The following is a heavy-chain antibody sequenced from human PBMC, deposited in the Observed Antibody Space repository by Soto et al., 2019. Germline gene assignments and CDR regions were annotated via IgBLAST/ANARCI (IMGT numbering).Heavy chain of an antibody. CDR3: ARKDDYGDYAPGAY. D-gene: IGHD4-17*01. Sequence: QVQLVESGGGVVQPGRSLRLSCAASGFSFSSYGMHWVRQAPGKGLEWLAVIWYDGSKKYYADSVKGRFTVSRDNSENTLYRQMNSLAVEDTAVYYCARKDDYGDYAPGAYWGQGTLVIVSS. CDR2: IWYDGSKK. CDR1: GFSFSSYG. J-gene: IGHJ4*02. V-gene: IGHV3-33*01.